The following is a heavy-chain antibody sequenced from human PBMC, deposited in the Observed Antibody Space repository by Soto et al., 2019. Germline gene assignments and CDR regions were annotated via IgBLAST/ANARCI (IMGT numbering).Heavy chain of an antibody. J-gene: IGHJ4*02. V-gene: IGHV4-59*01. Sequence: QVQLQESGPGLVKPSETLSLTCIVSGGSISSYYWTWTRQPPGKGLEWIGCIYNGETTNYNPSLKSRVPISVDPSRRPLSLTLTSVSAADTAVYYCARDDSQRPATYWGQGTLVPVSP. CDR3: ARDDSQRPATY. D-gene: IGHD1-26*01. CDR2: IYNGETT. CDR1: GGSISSYY.